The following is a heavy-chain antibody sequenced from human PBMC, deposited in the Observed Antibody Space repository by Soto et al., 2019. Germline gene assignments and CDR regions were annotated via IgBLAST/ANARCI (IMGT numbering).Heavy chain of an antibody. CDR1: GGTLNKHA. Sequence: QVQLVQSGAEVKKPGSSVKVSCKASGGTLNKHAITWVRRAPGQGLEWLGGIIPMFGIPNYPQKFQGRVTITADDYTNTSHMELNSLTSDDTAVYYCARGGTSGWLKGAYDVWRQGTMVTVSS. D-gene: IGHD6-19*01. CDR2: IIPMFGIP. CDR3: ARGGTSGWLKGAYDV. V-gene: IGHV1-69*01. J-gene: IGHJ3*01.